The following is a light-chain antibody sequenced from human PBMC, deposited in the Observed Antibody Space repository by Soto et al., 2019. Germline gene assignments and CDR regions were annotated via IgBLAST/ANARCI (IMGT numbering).Light chain of an antibody. CDR1: QSVRSRY. CDR3: QQYDTSPGT. V-gene: IGKV3-20*01. Sequence: EIVLTQSPGTLSLSPGERATLSCRASQSVRSRYLAWYQQKPGRAPRLLIYGASNRATGIPDRFSGSGSGTDFTLIVSRLAPADFAVYFCQQYDTSPGTFGQGTKVEIK. CDR2: GAS. J-gene: IGKJ1*01.